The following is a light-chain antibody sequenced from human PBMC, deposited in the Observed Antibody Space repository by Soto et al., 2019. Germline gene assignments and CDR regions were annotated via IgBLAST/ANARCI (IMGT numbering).Light chain of an antibody. CDR2: GTS. J-gene: IGKJ4*01. V-gene: IGKV3-20*01. CDR3: QQYGSSPVT. CDR1: QSVTSNY. Sequence: DIVLTQSPATLSLSPGERAALSCRASQSVTSNYLAWYQQKPGQAPSLIIYGTSIKATGISDRFSGSGSGTDFTLTISRLKPEDFAMYFCQQYGSSPVTFGGGTRVE.